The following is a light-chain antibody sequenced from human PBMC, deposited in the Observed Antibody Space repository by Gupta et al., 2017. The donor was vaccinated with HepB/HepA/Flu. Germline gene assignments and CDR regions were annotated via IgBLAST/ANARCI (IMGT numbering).Light chain of an antibody. CDR3: QQYNTFWWT. CDR1: QSISNW. V-gene: IGKV1-5*01. J-gene: IGKJ1*01. Sequence: DIRMTQSPSSLTASVGDRVTITCRASQSISNWLAWYQRKPGEAPKLLIYAASNLQHGMPSRFSGSGSGTEFTLTISSLQPDDFATYHCQQYNTFWWTFGQGTKVEIK. CDR2: AAS.